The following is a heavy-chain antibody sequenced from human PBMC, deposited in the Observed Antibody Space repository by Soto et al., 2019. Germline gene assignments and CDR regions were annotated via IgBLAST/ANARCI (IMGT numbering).Heavy chain of an antibody. Sequence: GGSLRLSCAASGFTFSSYGMYWVRQAPGKGLEWVAIISYDGSNKYYADSVKGRFTISRDNSKNTVYLQMNSLRAEDTAVYYCAKDLVDYSSGWPADYWGQGTLVTVSS. D-gene: IGHD6-19*01. CDR3: AKDLVDYSSGWPADY. CDR2: ISYDGSNK. V-gene: IGHV3-30*18. CDR1: GFTFSSYG. J-gene: IGHJ4*02.